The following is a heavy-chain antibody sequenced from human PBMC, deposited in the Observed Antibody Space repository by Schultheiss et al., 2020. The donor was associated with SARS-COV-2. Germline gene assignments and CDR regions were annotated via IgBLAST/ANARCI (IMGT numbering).Heavy chain of an antibody. CDR1: GFTVSSNY. J-gene: IGHJ5*02. V-gene: IGHV3-66*03. CDR3: VRDRSWWTPYNCFDL. CDR2: IYSCGTT. Sequence: GGSLRLSCAASGFTVSSNYMNWVRHAPGKGLEWVSLIYSCGTTYYADSVKGRFILFRDNSKNTMYVQMNSLRAEDTAVYYCVRDRSWWTPYNCFDLWGRGTLVTVSS. D-gene: IGHD2-15*01.